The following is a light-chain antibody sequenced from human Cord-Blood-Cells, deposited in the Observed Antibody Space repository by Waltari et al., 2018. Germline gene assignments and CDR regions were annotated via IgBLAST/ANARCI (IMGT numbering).Light chain of an antibody. CDR3: QQRSNWPPYT. J-gene: IGKJ2*01. CDR2: DAS. V-gene: IGKV3-11*01. CDR1: QSVSSY. Sequence: IVLTQSPATLSLSPGERVTLSCRASQSVSSYLAWYQQKPGQAPRLLIYDASNRATGIPARFSGSGSGTDFTLTISSLEPEDFAVYYCQQRSNWPPYTFGQGTKLEIK.